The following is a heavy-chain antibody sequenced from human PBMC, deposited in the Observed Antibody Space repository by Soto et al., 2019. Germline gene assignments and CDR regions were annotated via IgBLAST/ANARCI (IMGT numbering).Heavy chain of an antibody. D-gene: IGHD3-10*01. V-gene: IGHV3-48*01. CDR2: ISLSGSDM. CDR1: VFTFSSCT. Sequence: GGSLRRPCAASVFTFSSCTMSWVRQGPGKGLEWVSYISLSGSDMYYAGSVKGRFTISRDNAKNSLSLQMNSLRAEDTAVYYCVRDHIWSFDYWGQGTPVTVSS. J-gene: IGHJ4*02. CDR3: VRDHIWSFDY.